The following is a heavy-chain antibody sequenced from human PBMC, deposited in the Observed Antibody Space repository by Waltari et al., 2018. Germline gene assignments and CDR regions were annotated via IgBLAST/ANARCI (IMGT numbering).Heavy chain of an antibody. CDR2: IFGGGNT. Sequence: EVQLVESGGGLIQPGGSLRLSCAASGFTVSTKYMSWVRQAPGKGLEWVSGIFGGGNTYYADSVKGRFTISRDNSENTLSLQMNSLRADDTAVYYCTRHNYYGSGSYYFDYWGQGTLVTVSS. J-gene: IGHJ4*02. CDR1: GFTVSTKY. V-gene: IGHV3-53*01. D-gene: IGHD3-10*01. CDR3: TRHNYYGSGSYYFDY.